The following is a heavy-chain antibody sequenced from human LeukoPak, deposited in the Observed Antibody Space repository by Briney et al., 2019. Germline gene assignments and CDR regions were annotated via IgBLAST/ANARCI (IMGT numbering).Heavy chain of an antibody. CDR1: GYTFTSYG. V-gene: IGHV1-18*01. Sequence: ASVKVSCKASGYTFTSYGISWVRQAPGQGLEWMGWISAYSGNTNYAQKLQGRVTMTTDTSTSTAYMELRSLRSDDTAVYYCATLEYCSGGSCYSNQNNDYWGREPWSPSPQ. D-gene: IGHD2-15*01. CDR3: ATLEYCSGGSCYSNQNNDY. CDR2: ISAYSGNT. J-gene: IGHJ4*02.